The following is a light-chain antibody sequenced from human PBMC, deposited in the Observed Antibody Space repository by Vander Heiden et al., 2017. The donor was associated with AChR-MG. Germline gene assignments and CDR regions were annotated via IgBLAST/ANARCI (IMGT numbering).Light chain of an antibody. CDR3: SSYAVSRSLVV. CDR2: DVY. J-gene: IGLJ2*01. V-gene: IGLV2-14*01. Sequence: QSALTQPASASGFPGQSITISCTGSSSDFGRYNYVSWYQQIPGKAPKLLIYDVYKRPSGISNHFSGSKSGNTASLTISGLQAEDEGGYYCSSYAVSRSLVVFGGGTKLTVL. CDR1: SSDFGRYNY.